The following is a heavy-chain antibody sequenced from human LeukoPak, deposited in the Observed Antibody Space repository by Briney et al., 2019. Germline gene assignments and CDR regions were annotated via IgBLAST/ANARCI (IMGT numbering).Heavy chain of an antibody. CDR2: INPSGGST. CDR1: GYTFTSYY. D-gene: IGHD1-26*01. J-gene: IGHJ4*02. V-gene: IGHV1-46*01. CDR3: ARDQVGATLPDY. Sequence: GASVKVSCTASGYTFTSYYMHWVRQAPGQGLEWMGIINPSGGSTSYAQKFQGRVTMTRDTSTSTVYMELSSLRSEDTAVYYCARDQVGATLPDYWGQGTLVTVSS.